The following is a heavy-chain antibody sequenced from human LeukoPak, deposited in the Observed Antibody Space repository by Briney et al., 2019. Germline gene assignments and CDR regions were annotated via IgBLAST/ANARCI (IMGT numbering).Heavy chain of an antibody. V-gene: IGHV4-59*01. CDR3: ARDLVSTGPYYYSMDI. J-gene: IGHJ6*02. CDR2: IYNSGST. Sequence: SETLSLTCTVSGGSISSYYWSWIRQPPGKGLEWIGYIYNSGSTNYNPSLKSRVTISVDTSKNQFSLKLSSVTAADTAVYYCARDLVSTGPYYYSMDIWGQGTTVTVSS. CDR1: GGSISSYY. D-gene: IGHD5/OR15-5a*01.